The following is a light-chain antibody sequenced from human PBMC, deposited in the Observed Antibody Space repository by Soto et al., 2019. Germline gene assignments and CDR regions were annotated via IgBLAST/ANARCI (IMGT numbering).Light chain of an antibody. CDR3: KQYYSTPWT. CDR1: QSVLYSSNNMNY. J-gene: IGKJ1*01. V-gene: IGKV4-1*01. Sequence: DVVLTQSPDSLAVSLGERATIICKSSQSVLYSSNNMNYLAWYQQKAGQPPKLLIYWASTRESGVHDRFGGSGSGTEFTLTIKSLQAEDVAVYYCKQYYSTPWTVGQGTKVDIK. CDR2: WAS.